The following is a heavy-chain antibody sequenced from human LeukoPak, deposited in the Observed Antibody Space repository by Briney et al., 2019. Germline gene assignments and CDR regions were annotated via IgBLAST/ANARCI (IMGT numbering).Heavy chain of an antibody. J-gene: IGHJ6*02. D-gene: IGHD2-15*01. V-gene: IGHV1-2*02. CDR2: INPNSGGT. CDR3: ARDRRYCSGGSCYVPLFYYYYGMDV. Sequence: EASVKVSCKASGYTFTGYYMHWVRQAPGQGLEWMGWINPNSGGTNYAQKFQGRVTTTRDTSISTAYMELSRLRSDDTAVYYCARDRRYCSGGSCYVPLFYYYYGMDVWGQGTTVTVSS. CDR1: GYTFTGYY.